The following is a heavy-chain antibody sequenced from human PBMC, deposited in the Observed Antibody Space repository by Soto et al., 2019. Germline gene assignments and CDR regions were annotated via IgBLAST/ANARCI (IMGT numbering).Heavy chain of an antibody. J-gene: IGHJ6*03. Sequence: ASVKVSCKASGYTFTSYAMHWVRQAPGQRLEWMGWINAGNGNTKYSQKFQGRVTITRDTSASTAYMELSSLRSEDTAVYYCARDWEVVVAANRYYYYMDVWGKGTTVTVSS. CDR1: GYTFTSYA. CDR3: ARDWEVVVAANRYYYYMDV. D-gene: IGHD2-15*01. CDR2: INAGNGNT. V-gene: IGHV1-3*01.